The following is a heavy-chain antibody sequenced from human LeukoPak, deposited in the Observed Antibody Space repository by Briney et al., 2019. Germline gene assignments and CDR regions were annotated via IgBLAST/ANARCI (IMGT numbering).Heavy chain of an antibody. D-gene: IGHD3-22*01. Sequence: GGSLRLSCAASGFTFSSYAMSWVRQAPGKGLDWVSAISGSGGSTYYADSVKGRFTISRDNSKNTLYLQMNSLRAEDTAVYYCAKDLTYYDSRGFDYWGQGTLVTVSS. V-gene: IGHV3-23*01. CDR2: ISGSGGST. J-gene: IGHJ4*02. CDR1: GFTFSSYA. CDR3: AKDLTYYDSRGFDY.